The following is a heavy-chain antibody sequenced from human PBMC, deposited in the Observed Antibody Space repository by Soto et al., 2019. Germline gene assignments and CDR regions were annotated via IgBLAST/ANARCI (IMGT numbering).Heavy chain of an antibody. CDR1: GFTFDDYA. J-gene: IGHJ4*02. V-gene: IGHV3-9*01. CDR2: ISWNSGSI. CDR3: ARGSWNDKYYFDY. Sequence: EVQLVESGGGLVQPGRSLRLSCAASGFTFDDYAMHWVRQAPGKGLEWVSGISWNSGSIGYADSVMGRFTISRDNAKNSLYLQMNSLRAEDTALYYCARGSWNDKYYFDYWGQGTLVTVSS. D-gene: IGHD1-1*01.